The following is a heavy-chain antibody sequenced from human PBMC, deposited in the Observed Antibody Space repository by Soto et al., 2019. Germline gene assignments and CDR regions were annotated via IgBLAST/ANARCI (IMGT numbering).Heavy chain of an antibody. J-gene: IGHJ4*02. V-gene: IGHV3-21*01. D-gene: IGHD3-3*01. CDR3: ARAFDYDFWSGYYTAYDY. Sequence: GSLRLSCASSGVPFSSYSMNWVRQATGKGLEWVSSISSSSSYIYYADSVKGRFTISRDNAKNSLYLQMNSLRAEDTAVYYCARAFDYDFWSGYYTAYDYWGQGTLVTVSS. CDR1: GVPFSSYS. CDR2: ISSSSSYI.